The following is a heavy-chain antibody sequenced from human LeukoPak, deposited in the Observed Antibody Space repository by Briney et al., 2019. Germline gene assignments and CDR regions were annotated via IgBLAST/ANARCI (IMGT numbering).Heavy chain of an antibody. Sequence: PGGSLRLSCAASGFTVSSNYMSWVRQAPGKGLEWVSVIYSGGSTYYADSVKGRFTISRDNSKNTLYLQMNSLRAEDTAVYYCARDPGEQPALGVDYWGQGTLVTVSS. CDR2: IYSGGST. D-gene: IGHD3-16*01. CDR3: ARDPGEQPALGVDY. V-gene: IGHV3-66*01. J-gene: IGHJ4*02. CDR1: GFTVSSNY.